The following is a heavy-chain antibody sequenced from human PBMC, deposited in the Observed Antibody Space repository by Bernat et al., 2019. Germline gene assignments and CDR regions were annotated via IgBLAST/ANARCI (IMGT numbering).Heavy chain of an antibody. D-gene: IGHD5-18*01. CDR2: ISNNGRDK. CDR1: AFTFSSYG. CDR3: ARDRNVGPAIYDFDF. J-gene: IGHJ4*02. V-gene: IGHV3-30*06. Sequence: QVQLVESGGGVVQPGRSLRLSCSASAFTFSSYGMHWVRQAPGKGLKWVAVISNNGRDKKHADSVKGRFTISRDNSKNTLYLQMDSLRTEDTAVYYCARDRNVGPAIYDFDFWGQGALVTVSS.